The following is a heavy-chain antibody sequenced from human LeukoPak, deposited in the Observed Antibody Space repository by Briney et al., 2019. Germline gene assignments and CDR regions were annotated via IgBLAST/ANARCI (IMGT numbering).Heavy chain of an antibody. D-gene: IGHD1-26*01. CDR1: GYTFTGYY. J-gene: IGHJ6*02. Sequence: ASVKVSCKASGYTFTGYYVHWVRQAPGQGLEWVGWINFNSGATDYAPKFKGRVTMTRETSLSTAYMELSSLRSDDTAVYYCATRELEVGATQYYYYGMDVWGQGTTVTVSS. V-gene: IGHV1-2*02. CDR2: INFNSGAT. CDR3: ATRELEVGATQYYYYGMDV.